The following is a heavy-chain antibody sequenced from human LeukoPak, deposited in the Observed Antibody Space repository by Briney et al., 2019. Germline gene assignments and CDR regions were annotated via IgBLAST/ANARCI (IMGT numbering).Heavy chain of an antibody. CDR2: ISGSGGRT. CDR3: AKDRGGGNLDFDY. J-gene: IGHJ4*02. CDR1: GFTFSSYA. D-gene: IGHD2-15*01. Sequence: GSLRLSCAASGFTFSSYAMTWVRQAPGKGLEWVSVISGSGGRTYYADSVKGRFTISGDNSKNTLYLQMSSLRAEDTAVYYCAKDRGGGNLDFDYWGQGTLVTVSS. V-gene: IGHV3-23*01.